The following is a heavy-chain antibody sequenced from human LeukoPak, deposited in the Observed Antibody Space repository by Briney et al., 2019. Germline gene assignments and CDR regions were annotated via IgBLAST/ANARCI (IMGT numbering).Heavy chain of an antibody. CDR3: TTDVATVNDY. CDR1: GFTFGDYA. D-gene: IGHD5-12*01. CDR2: IRSKAYGGTT. J-gene: IGHJ4*02. V-gene: IGHV3-49*04. Sequence: GGSLRLSCTASGFTFGDYAMSWVRQAPGKGLEWVGFIRSKAYGGTTEYAASVKGRFTISRDDSKSIAYLQMNSLKTEDTAVYYCTTDVATVNDYWGQGTLVTVSS.